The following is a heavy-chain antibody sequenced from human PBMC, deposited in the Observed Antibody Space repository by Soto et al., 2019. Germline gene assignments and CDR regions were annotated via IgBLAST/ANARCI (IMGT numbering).Heavy chain of an antibody. CDR3: VREGIVVVPAAIGNWFDP. J-gene: IGHJ5*02. V-gene: IGHV1-69*06. D-gene: IGHD2-2*02. CDR2: IIPIFGTA. Sequence: SVKVSCKASGGTFSSYAISWVRQAPGQGLEWMGGIIPIFGTANYAQKFQGRVTITADKSTSTAYIELSSLRSEDTAVYYCVREGIVVVPAAIGNWFDPWGQGTLVTVSS. CDR1: GGTFSSYA.